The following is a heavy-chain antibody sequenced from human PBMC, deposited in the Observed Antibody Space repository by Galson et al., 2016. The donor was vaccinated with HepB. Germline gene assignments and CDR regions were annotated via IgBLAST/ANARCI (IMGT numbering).Heavy chain of an antibody. CDR2: IYSGGST. Sequence: SLRLSCAASGFTVSNNYMSWVRQAPGKGLEWVSVIYSGGSTYYADSVKGRFTISRDNSKNTLYLQMNSLRAEDTAVYYCARDPMAKRYYYYGMDVWGQGTTVTVSS. CDR3: ARDPMAKRYYYYGMDV. CDR1: GFTVSNNY. V-gene: IGHV3-53*01. J-gene: IGHJ6*02. D-gene: IGHD5-24*01.